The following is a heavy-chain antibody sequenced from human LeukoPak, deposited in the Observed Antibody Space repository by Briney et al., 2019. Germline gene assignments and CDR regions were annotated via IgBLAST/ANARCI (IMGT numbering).Heavy chain of an antibody. D-gene: IGHD4-17*01. CDR1: GYTFTSYY. V-gene: IGHV1-46*01. CDR2: IKPRGGST. CDR3: AREGSVTTPYYYYGMDV. Sequence: ASVKVSCKASGYTFTSYYMHWVRQAPGQGLEWMGIIKPRGGSTSYAQKFQGRVTMTRDTSTSTVYMELSSLRSEDTALYYCAREGSVTTPYYYYGMDVWGKGTTVTVSS. J-gene: IGHJ6*04.